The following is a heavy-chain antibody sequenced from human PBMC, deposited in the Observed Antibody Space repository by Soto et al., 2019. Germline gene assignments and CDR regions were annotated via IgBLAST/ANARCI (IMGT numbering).Heavy chain of an antibody. Sequence: SETLSLTCTVSGGSISSSSYYWGWIRQPPGKGLEWIGSIYYSGSTYYNPSLKSRVTISVDTSKNQFSLKLSSVTAADTAVYYCARRIATAPYYFDYWGQGTLVTVSS. CDR3: ARRIATAPYYFDY. D-gene: IGHD6-13*01. V-gene: IGHV4-39*01. J-gene: IGHJ4*02. CDR1: GGSISSSSYY. CDR2: IYYSGST.